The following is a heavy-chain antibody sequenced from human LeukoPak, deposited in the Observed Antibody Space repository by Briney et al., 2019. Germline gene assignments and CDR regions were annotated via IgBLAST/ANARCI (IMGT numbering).Heavy chain of an antibody. CDR1: GFTFSSYG. CDR2: ISYDGSNK. D-gene: IGHD3-10*01. V-gene: IGHV3-30*03. J-gene: IGHJ5*02. CDR3: VPRGVIIGAWFDP. Sequence: PGGSLRLSCAASGFTFSSYGMHWVRQAPGKGLEWVAVISYDGSNKYYADSVKGRFTISRDNSKNTLYLQMNSLRAEDTAVYYCVPRGVIIGAWFDPWGQGTLVTVSS.